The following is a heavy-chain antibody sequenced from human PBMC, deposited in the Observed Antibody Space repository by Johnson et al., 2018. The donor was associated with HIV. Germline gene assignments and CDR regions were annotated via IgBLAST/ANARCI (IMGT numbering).Heavy chain of an antibody. J-gene: IGHJ3*02. Sequence: VESGGGVVQPGRSLRLSCAASGFTFSSYAMSWVRQAPGKGLEWVSAISGSGGSTYYADSVKGRFTISRDNSKNTLYLQMNSLKTEDTAVYYCTTDRGGSSDAFDIWGQGTMVTVSS. D-gene: IGHD3-10*01. V-gene: IGHV3-23*04. CDR1: GFTFSSYA. CDR3: TTDRGGSSDAFDI. CDR2: ISGSGGST.